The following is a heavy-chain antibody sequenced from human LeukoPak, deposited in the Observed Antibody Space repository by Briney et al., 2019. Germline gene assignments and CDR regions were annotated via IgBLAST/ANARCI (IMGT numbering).Heavy chain of an antibody. D-gene: IGHD6-13*01. CDR1: GYSFTSYW. J-gene: IGHJ4*02. Sequence: GESLKISCKGSGYSFTSYWIGWVRQMPGKGLEWMGIIYPGDSDTRYSPSFQGQVTISADKSISTAYLQWSSLKASDTAMYYCARRPRAGAAGSYYFDYWGQGTLVTVSS. CDR3: ARRPRAGAAGSYYFDY. CDR2: IYPGDSDT. V-gene: IGHV5-51*01.